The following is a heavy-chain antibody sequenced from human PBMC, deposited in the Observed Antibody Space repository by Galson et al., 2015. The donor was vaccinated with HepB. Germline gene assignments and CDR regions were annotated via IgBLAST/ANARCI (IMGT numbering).Heavy chain of an antibody. V-gene: IGHV1-69*06. J-gene: IGHJ4*02. CDR1: GGTFSSYA. CDR2: IIPIFGTA. Sequence: SVKVSCKASGGTFSSYAISWVRQAPGQGLEWMGGIIPIFGTANYAQKFQGRVTITADKSTSTAYMELSSLRSEDTAVYYCARVGSICSSTSCYSGDYWGQGTLVTVSS. D-gene: IGHD2-2*01. CDR3: ARVGSICSSTSCYSGDY.